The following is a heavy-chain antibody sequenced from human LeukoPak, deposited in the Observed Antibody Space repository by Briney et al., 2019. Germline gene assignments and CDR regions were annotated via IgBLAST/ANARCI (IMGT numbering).Heavy chain of an antibody. CDR1: GFSNDW. J-gene: IGHJ4*02. Sequence: GGSPRHSCTMSGFSNDWMAWVRQAPEKGLEWVATINQDGSQIYYVDSMKGRFTISRDNAKNSLYLQLTSLRADDTAVYYCARDIREAAVSSWGQGTLVTVSS. V-gene: IGHV3-7*01. D-gene: IGHD6-13*01. CDR3: ARDIREAAVSS. CDR2: INQDGSQI.